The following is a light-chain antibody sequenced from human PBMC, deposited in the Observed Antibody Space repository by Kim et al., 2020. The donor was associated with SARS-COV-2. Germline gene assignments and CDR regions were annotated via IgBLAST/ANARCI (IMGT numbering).Light chain of an antibody. Sequence: GGTVTLTCGSSTGAVTSGHYPYWVQQKPGQAPRTLIYDTCNKHSWTPARFSGSLLGDKAALTLSGAQPEDEAEYYCLLSYSEAYYVFGTGTKVTVL. V-gene: IGLV7-46*01. J-gene: IGLJ1*01. CDR2: DTC. CDR3: LLSYSEAYYV. CDR1: TGAVTSGHY.